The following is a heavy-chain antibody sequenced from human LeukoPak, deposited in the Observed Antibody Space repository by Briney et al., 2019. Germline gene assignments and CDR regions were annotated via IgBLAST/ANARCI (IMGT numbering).Heavy chain of an antibody. V-gene: IGHV3-23*01. D-gene: IGHD3-16*01. CDR1: GFTFSSYA. J-gene: IGHJ4*02. CDR2: ISGSGGSA. Sequence: PGGTLRLSCAASGFTFSSYAMSWVRQAPGKGLEWVSAISGSGGSAYYADSVKGRFTISRDNSKNTLYLQMNSMSAEDTAVYYCAKEFFSVGGSFDYWGQGTLVTVPS. CDR3: AKEFFSVGGSFDY.